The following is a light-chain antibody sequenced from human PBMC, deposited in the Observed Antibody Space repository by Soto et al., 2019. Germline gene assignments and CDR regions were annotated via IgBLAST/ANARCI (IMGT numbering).Light chain of an antibody. CDR3: QSYDSSLSGVV. V-gene: IGLV1-40*01. Sequence: QAVVTQPPSVSGAPGQRVTISCTGTTFNIGAGYDVHWYQQLPGTAPKLLIYGNNNRPSGVPDRFSGSKSGTSASLAITGLQAEDETDYYCQSYDSSLSGVVFGGGTKVTVL. CDR2: GNN. J-gene: IGLJ2*01. CDR1: TFNIGAGYD.